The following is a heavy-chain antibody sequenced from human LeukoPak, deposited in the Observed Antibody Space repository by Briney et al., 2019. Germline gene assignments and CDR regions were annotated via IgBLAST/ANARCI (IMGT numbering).Heavy chain of an antibody. D-gene: IGHD6-13*01. CDR1: GFTFSSYA. CDR2: ISGSGGST. CDR3: AKDLGPYSSSWPSNFDY. V-gene: IGHV3-23*01. Sequence: GGSLRLSCAASGFTFSSYAMSWARQAPGKGLEWVSAISGSGGSTYYADSVKGRFTISRDNSKNTLYLQMNSLRAEDTAVYYCAKDLGPYSSSWPSNFDYWGQGTLVTVSS. J-gene: IGHJ4*02.